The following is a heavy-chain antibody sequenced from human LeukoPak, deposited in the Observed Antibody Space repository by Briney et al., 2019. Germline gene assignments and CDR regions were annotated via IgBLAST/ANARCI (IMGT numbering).Heavy chain of an antibody. V-gene: IGHV3-74*01. D-gene: IGHD2-21*01. CDR3: ASNSPYYGMDV. J-gene: IGHJ6*02. CDR2: INSDGSAT. CDR1: GFPFSSYW. Sequence: GGSLRLSCAASGFPFSSYWMHWVRQVPGKGLLWVSRINSDGSATIYADSVRGRFTISRDNAKNTLYLQMSGLRVEDTAVYHCASNSPYYGMDVWGQGTTVTVSS.